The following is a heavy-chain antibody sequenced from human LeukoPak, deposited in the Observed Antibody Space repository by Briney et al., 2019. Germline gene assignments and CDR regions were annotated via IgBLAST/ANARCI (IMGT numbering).Heavy chain of an antibody. D-gene: IGHD6-19*01. CDR1: RFPFSVYE. J-gene: IGHJ4*02. V-gene: IGHV3-48*03. CDR3: TLLAVASDFDY. CDR2: IASSGTTK. Sequence: GGSLRLSCAVSRFPFSVYEMNWVRQAPGKGLEWVSNIASSGTTKYYADSMKGRFSISRDNAKSSLYLQMNSLRVEDTAVYYCTLLAVASDFDYWGQGALVTVSS.